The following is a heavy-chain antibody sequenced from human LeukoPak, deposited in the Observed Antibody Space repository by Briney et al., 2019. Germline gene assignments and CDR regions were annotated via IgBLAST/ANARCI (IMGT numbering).Heavy chain of an antibody. CDR3: ARLVPAAILDY. D-gene: IGHD2-2*02. CDR2: IYHSGST. J-gene: IGHJ4*02. Sequence: SETLSLTCAVSGYSISSGYCWGWIRQPPGKGLEWIGSIYHSGSTYYNPSLKSRVTISVDTSKNQFSLKLSSVTAADTAVYYCARLVPAAILDYWGQGTLVTVSS. V-gene: IGHV4-38-2*01. CDR1: GYSISSGYC.